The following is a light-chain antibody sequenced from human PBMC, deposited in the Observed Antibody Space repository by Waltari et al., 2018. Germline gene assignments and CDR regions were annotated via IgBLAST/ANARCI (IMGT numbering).Light chain of an antibody. CDR2: AAS. Sequence: DIQMTQSPSSLSASVGDRVTITCRASQTISNYLNWYQQKPGKAPKLLIYAASSLQSGVPSRFSGSGFGTDFTLTISSLQPEDFATYFCQHIYNTPWTFGQGTKVEIK. V-gene: IGKV1-39*01. CDR3: QHIYNTPWT. CDR1: QTISNY. J-gene: IGKJ1*01.